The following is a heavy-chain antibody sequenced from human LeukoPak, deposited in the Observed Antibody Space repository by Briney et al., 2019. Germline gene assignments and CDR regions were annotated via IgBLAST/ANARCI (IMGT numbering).Heavy chain of an antibody. V-gene: IGHV3-48*04. J-gene: IGHJ4*02. CDR3: ARPYYYDSSGLENNYFDY. D-gene: IGHD3-22*01. Sequence: GGSLRLSCAASGFTFSSYSMNWVRQAPGKGLEWVSYISSSSSTIYYADSVKGRFTISRDNAKNSLYLQMNSLRAEDTAVYYCARPYYYDSSGLENNYFDYWGQGTLVTVSS. CDR2: ISSSSSTI. CDR1: GFTFSSYS.